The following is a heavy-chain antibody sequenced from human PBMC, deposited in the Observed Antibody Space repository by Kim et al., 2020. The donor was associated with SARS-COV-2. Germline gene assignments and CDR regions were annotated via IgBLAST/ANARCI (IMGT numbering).Heavy chain of an antibody. D-gene: IGHD3-10*01. J-gene: IGHJ4*02. Sequence: SLRRRATISVDSSKNQFSLKRSSVTAADTAVYYCARGHNYSGSGSYILDYWGQGTLVTVSS. CDR3: ARGHNYSGSGSYILDY. V-gene: IGHV4-34*04.